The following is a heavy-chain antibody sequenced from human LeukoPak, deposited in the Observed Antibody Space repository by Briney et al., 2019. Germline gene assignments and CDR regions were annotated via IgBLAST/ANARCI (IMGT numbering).Heavy chain of an antibody. CDR2: IYYSGST. CDR3: ARGPYYYGSGSYSSYGY. Sequence: SETLSLTCTVSGGSISSYYWSWIRQPPGKGLEWIGYIYYSGSTNYNPSLKSRVTISLDTSKNQFSLKLSSVTAADTAVYYCARGPYYYGSGSYSSYGYWGQGTLVTVSS. J-gene: IGHJ4*02. D-gene: IGHD3-10*01. CDR1: GGSISSYY. V-gene: IGHV4-59*12.